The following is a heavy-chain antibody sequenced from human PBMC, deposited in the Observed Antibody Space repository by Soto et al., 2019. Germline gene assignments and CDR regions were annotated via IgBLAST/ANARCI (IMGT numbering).Heavy chain of an antibody. CDR3: VKDHPALEY. Sequence: EVQLVESGGGLVQPGGSLRLTCSASGSTFSDYAMHWVRQAPGKGLEYVSVIRSDGDRIYYADSVKGRFTISRDNSKNTLFLQMNSLRPDDTAMYYCVKDHPALEYWGHGTLVTVSS. J-gene: IGHJ4*01. CDR2: IRSDGDRI. CDR1: GSTFSDYA. V-gene: IGHV3-64D*06.